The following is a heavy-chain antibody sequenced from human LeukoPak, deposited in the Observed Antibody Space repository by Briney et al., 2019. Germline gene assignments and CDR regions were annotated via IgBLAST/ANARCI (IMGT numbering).Heavy chain of an antibody. J-gene: IGHJ4*02. CDR1: GFTFSSYA. Sequence: PGGSLRLSCAASGFTFSSYAMSWVRQAPGKGLEWASAISGSGGSTYYADSVKGRFTISRDNSKNTLYLQMNSLRAEDTAVYYCAKNPRPITTYYFDYWGQGTLVTVSS. V-gene: IGHV3-23*01. CDR2: ISGSGGST. D-gene: IGHD5-12*01. CDR3: AKNPRPITTYYFDY.